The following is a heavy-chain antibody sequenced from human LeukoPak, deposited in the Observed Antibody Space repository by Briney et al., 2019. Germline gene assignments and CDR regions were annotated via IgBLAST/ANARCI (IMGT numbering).Heavy chain of an antibody. CDR3: ARAFGDLYGGFDY. V-gene: IGHV3-48*03. CDR1: GFPSSSFE. Sequence: GGSLRLSCSASGFPSSSFEMNWVRQAPGKGLEWISYISSSGSTIYYADSVKGRFTISRDNAKNSLYLQMNGLRAEDTAVHYCARAFGDLYGGFDYCGQGTLVTVSS. J-gene: IGHJ4*02. CDR2: ISSSGSTI. D-gene: IGHD3-16*01.